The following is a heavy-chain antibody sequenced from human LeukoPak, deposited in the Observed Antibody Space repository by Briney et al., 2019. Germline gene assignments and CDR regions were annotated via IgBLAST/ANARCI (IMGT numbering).Heavy chain of an antibody. J-gene: IGHJ4*02. Sequence: GASVKVSCKASGYTFTSYGISWVRQAPGQGLEWMGWINPNSGGTNYAQKFQGRVTMTRDTSISTAYMELSRLRSDDTAVYYCAREGAARPFDYWGQGTLVTVSS. D-gene: IGHD6-6*01. V-gene: IGHV1-2*02. CDR1: GYTFTSYG. CDR2: INPNSGGT. CDR3: AREGAARPFDY.